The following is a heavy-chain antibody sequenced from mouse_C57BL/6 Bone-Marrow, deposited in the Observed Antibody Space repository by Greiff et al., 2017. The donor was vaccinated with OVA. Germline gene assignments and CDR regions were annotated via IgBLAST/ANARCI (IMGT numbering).Heavy chain of an antibody. CDR2: IDPNSGGT. D-gene: IGHD2-4*01. CDR3: ERGRLRRAYYFDY. V-gene: IGHV1-72*01. Sequence: VQLQQPGAELVKPGASVKLSCKASGYTFTSYWMHWVKQRPGRGLEWIGRIDPNSGGTKYNEKFKSKATLTVDKPSSTAYMQLSSLTSEDSAVYDCERGRLRRAYYFDYWGQGTTLTVSS. J-gene: IGHJ2*01. CDR1: GYTFTSYW.